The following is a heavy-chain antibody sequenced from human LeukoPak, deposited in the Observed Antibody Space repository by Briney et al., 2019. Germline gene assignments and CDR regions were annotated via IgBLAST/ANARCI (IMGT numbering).Heavy chain of an antibody. CDR2: IIPMSDTA. CDR3: AREDDTGRYMGDDAFDI. J-gene: IGHJ3*02. Sequence: ASVKVSCKASGGTFNSDAISWVRQAPGQGLEWMGGIIPMSDTANYPQKFRGRLTITADIPTSTVYMELSSLRSEDMAVYYCAREDDTGRYMGDDAFDIWGQGTMVTVSS. CDR1: GGTFNSDA. D-gene: IGHD1-26*01. V-gene: IGHV1-69*06.